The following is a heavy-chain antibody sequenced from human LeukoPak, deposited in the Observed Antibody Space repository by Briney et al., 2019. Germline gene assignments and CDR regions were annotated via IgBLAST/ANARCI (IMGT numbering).Heavy chain of an antibody. D-gene: IGHD3-9*01. V-gene: IGHV1-3*01. Sequence: ASVKVPCKASGYIFTNYAIHWVRQAPGQRLEWMGWINAGNGKANYSQKFRGRVTLTRDTSASTAYMELSSLRSADTAVYYCARGYYDLLTGHVVTYYFDYWGQGTLVTVSS. CDR3: ARGYYDLLTGHVVTYYFDY. CDR1: GYIFTNYA. CDR2: INAGNGKA. J-gene: IGHJ4*02.